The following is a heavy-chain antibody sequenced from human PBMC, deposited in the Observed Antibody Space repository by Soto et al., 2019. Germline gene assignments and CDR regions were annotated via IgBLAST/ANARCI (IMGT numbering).Heavy chain of an antibody. CDR2: ISYDGSNK. CDR1: GFTFSSYA. CDR3: TGDRKEWLANFDY. V-gene: IGHV3-30-3*01. D-gene: IGHD6-19*01. Sequence: GGSLRLSCAASGFTFSSYAMHWVRQAPGKGLEWVAVISYDGSNKYYADSVKGRFTISRDNSKNTLYLQMNSLRAEDTAVYYCTGDRKEWLANFDYWGQGTLVTVSS. J-gene: IGHJ4*02.